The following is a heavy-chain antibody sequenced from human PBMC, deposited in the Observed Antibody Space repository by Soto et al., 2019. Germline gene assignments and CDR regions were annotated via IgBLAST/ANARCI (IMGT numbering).Heavy chain of an antibody. CDR2: IYYSGIT. V-gene: IGHV4-61*01. D-gene: IGHD5-18*01. CDR1: GGSVSRGSYY. CDR3: ARISGYSYGLPPYFDY. Sequence: QVQLQESGPGLVKPSETLSLTCTVSGGSVSRGSYYWSWIRQPPGKGLEWIGYIYYSGITNYNPSLKSRVTISVDTYKNQFSLKLSSVTAAYTAVYYCARISGYSYGLPPYFDYWGQVTLVTVSS. J-gene: IGHJ4*02.